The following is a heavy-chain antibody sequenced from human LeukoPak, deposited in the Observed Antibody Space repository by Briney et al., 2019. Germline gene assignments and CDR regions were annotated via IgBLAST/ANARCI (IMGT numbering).Heavy chain of an antibody. CDR2: IDWDDDK. D-gene: IGHD3-10*01. J-gene: IGHJ4*02. CDR3: ARSIVRGVITQFDY. V-gene: IGHV2-70*11. Sequence: SGPALVKPTQTLTLTCTFSGFSLSTSAMCVSWIRQPPGKALEWLARIDWDDDKYYNTSLKTRLTISEDTSKNQVVLTMTNMDPVDTATYYCARSIVRGVITQFDYWGQGTLVTVSS. CDR1: GFSLSTSAMC.